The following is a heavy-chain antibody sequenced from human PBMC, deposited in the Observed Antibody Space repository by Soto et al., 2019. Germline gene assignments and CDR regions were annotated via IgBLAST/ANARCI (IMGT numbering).Heavy chain of an antibody. CDR3: TRDPPNRDYYGMDV. J-gene: IGHJ6*02. CDR1: GYTFSAYY. CDR2: INPNSRGT. V-gene: IGHV1-2*02. Sequence: GASVKVSCKASGYTFSAYYIHWVRQAPGQGLEWMGWINPNSRGTKYAENFQGRVTLTRDTSISTAYMELSRLRSDDSAVYLCTRDPPNRDYYGMDVWGQGTTVTVSS.